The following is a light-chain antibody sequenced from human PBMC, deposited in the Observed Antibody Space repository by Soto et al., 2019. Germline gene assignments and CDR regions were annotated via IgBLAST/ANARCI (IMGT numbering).Light chain of an antibody. CDR2: AAS. Sequence: DIQLTQSPSFLSASVGDRVTITCRASQGISSYLACYQQKPGKAPKLLIYAASTLQSGVPSRFSGSGSGTEFTLTISSLQPEDFATYYCQQLNSYPHTFGGGTKVEIK. J-gene: IGKJ4*01. V-gene: IGKV1-9*01. CDR1: QGISSY. CDR3: QQLNSYPHT.